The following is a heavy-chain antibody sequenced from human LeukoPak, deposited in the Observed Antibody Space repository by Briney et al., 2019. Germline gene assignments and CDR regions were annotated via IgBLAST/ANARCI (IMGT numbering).Heavy chain of an antibody. CDR3: ARDPPRIVVVVAATNYYGMDV. Sequence: ASVKVSCKASGYTFTSYGISWVRQAPGQGLEWMGWISAYNGNTIYAQKLQGRVTMTTDTSTSTAYMELRSLRSDDTAVYYCARDPPRIVVVVAATNYYGMDVWGQGTTVTVSS. CDR2: ISAYNGNT. D-gene: IGHD2-15*01. V-gene: IGHV1-18*01. CDR1: GYTFTSYG. J-gene: IGHJ6*02.